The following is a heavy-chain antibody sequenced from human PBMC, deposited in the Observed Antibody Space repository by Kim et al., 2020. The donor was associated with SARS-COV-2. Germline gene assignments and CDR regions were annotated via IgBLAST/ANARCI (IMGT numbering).Heavy chain of an antibody. CDR2: YDGSNK. Sequence: YDGSNKYSADSVKGRFTISRDNSKNTLYLQMNSLRAEDTAVYYCARVLDYWGQGTLVTVSS. J-gene: IGHJ4*02. V-gene: IGHV3-30-3*01. CDR3: ARVLDY.